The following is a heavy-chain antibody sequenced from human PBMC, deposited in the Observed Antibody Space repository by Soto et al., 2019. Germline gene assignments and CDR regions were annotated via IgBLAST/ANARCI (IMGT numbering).Heavy chain of an antibody. V-gene: IGHV3-74*01. CDR1: GFTFSSRG. CDR2: INSDGTTI. CDR3: ARGTQTTVTTRLFDC. Sequence: GGSLRLSCAASGFTFSSRGMHWVRQAPGKGLVWVSRINSDGTTITYADSVKGRFTISRDNAKNTLYLQMNSLRAEDTAVYYCARGTQTTVTTRLFDCWGQGTLVTVSS. D-gene: IGHD4-17*01. J-gene: IGHJ4*02.